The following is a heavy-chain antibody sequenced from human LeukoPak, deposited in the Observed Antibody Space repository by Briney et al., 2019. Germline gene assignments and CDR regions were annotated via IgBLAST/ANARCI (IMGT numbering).Heavy chain of an antibody. J-gene: IGHJ4*02. D-gene: IGHD1-1*01. CDR3: ARITYRPYYFDY. CDR2: ISYDGRNI. Sequence: GGSLRLSCAASGFTFSTYGMHWVRQAPGKGLEWVAIISYDGRNIHYADSVRGRFTISRDNSKNTLYLQMNSLRAEDTAVYYCARITYRPYYFDYWGQGTLVTVSS. V-gene: IGHV3-30*03. CDR1: GFTFSTYG.